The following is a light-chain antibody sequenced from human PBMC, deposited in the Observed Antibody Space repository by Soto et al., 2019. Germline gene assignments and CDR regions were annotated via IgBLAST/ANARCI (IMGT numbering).Light chain of an antibody. Sequence: DIQMTQSPSTVSASVGDTVTITCRASQSISTRLAWYQQKAGKAPKVLIYDASRLESGVPSRFSGSGSGTEFTLTISRLQPDDFASYYCQQYDSYSWTLGQGTKVDTK. CDR2: DAS. J-gene: IGKJ1*01. CDR1: QSISTR. CDR3: QQYDSYSWT. V-gene: IGKV1-5*01.